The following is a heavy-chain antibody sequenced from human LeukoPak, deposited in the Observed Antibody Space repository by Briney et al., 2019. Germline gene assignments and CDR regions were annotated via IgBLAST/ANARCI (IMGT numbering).Heavy chain of an antibody. CDR2: INSDGSTT. CDR1: GXTFSSYC. CDR3: ATVNVPATSY. V-gene: IGHV3-74*01. Sequence: GSLRLSFAASGXTFSSYCMHWVRQAPGKGLVWVSRINSDGSTTNYADSVKGRFTISRDNAKNTLYLEMNSLRDEDTAMYYCATVNVPATSYWGQGTLVTVSS. D-gene: IGHD2-15*01. J-gene: IGHJ4*02.